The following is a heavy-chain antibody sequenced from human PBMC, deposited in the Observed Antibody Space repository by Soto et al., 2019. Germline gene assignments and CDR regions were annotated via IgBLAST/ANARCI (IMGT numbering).Heavy chain of an antibody. D-gene: IGHD5-12*01. J-gene: IGHJ2*01. CDR2: INPNSGGT. V-gene: IGHV1-2*04. Sequence: QVQLVQSGAEVKKPGASVKVSCKASGYTFTGYYMHWVRQAPGQGLEWMGWINPNSGGTNYAQKFQGWVTMTRDTSLSTAYMELSRLRSDDTAVYYCARDSGGYDFSGGYFDLWGRGTLVTVSS. CDR1: GYTFTGYY. CDR3: ARDSGGYDFSGGYFDL.